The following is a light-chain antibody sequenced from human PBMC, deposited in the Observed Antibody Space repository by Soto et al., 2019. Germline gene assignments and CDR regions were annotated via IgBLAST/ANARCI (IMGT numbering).Light chain of an antibody. J-gene: IGKJ1*01. Sequence: DIQMTQSPSTLSASVGDRVTITCRASQSISTWLAWYQQEPGKAPKLLIHKASSLQSGVPSRFSGSGSGTDVTLTISSLHPDDFATYYCQQYHSYSPTFGQGTRVEIK. V-gene: IGKV1-5*03. CDR3: QQYHSYSPT. CDR2: KAS. CDR1: QSISTW.